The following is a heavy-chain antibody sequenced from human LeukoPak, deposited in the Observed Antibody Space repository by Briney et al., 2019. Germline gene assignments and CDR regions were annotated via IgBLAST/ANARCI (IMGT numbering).Heavy chain of an antibody. CDR2: ITNSGDTI. J-gene: IGHJ4*02. V-gene: IGHV3-11*01. D-gene: IGHD4-17*01. CDR3: ARGGGATVTTRSSIDD. Sequence: GGSLRLSCAASGFPFSDYYMTWIRQAPGKGLEWVSYITNSGDTIYYGDSVKGRFTISRDNAENSLSLQMNSLRPEDTAIYFCARGGGATVTTRSSIDDWGQGTLVSVSS. CDR1: GFPFSDYY.